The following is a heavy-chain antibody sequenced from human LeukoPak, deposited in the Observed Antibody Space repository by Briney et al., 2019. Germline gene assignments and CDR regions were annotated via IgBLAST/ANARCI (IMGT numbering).Heavy chain of an antibody. CDR1: GFTFSSYA. CDR3: AKDEGAGGFATVTSFDY. CDR2: ISGSGGST. J-gene: IGHJ4*02. V-gene: IGHV3-23*01. Sequence: GGTLRLSCAASGFTFSSYAMSWVRQAPGKGLEWVSAISGSGGSTYYADSVKGRFTISRDNSKNTLYLQMNSLRAEDTAVYYCAKDEGAGGFATVTSFDYWGQGTLVTVSS. D-gene: IGHD4-17*01.